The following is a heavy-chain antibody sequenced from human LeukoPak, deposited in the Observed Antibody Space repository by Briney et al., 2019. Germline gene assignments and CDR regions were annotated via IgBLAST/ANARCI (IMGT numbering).Heavy chain of an antibody. CDR1: GFTFSSYV. J-gene: IGHJ4*02. V-gene: IGHV3-23*01. Sequence: GGSLRLSRVASGFTFSSYVMSWVRQAPGKGLEWVSAISGSGGSTYYADSVKGRFTISRDNSKNALYLQVNSLRADDAALYYCAKSHYYGSGSIDYWGQGTLVTVSS. D-gene: IGHD3-10*01. CDR2: ISGSGGST. CDR3: AKSHYYGSGSIDY.